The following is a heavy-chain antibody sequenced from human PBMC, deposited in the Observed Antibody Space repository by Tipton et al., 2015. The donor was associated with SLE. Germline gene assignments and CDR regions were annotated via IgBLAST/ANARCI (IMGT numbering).Heavy chain of an antibody. CDR2: IYSAGAR. CDR1: GFTFSNYA. CDR3: ARGRPPDY. D-gene: IGHD3-10*01. V-gene: IGHV3-23*03. J-gene: IGHJ4*02. Sequence: SLRLSCAASGFTFSNYAMTWIRQAPGKGLEWVSVIYSAGARYYADSVKGRFTISRDNSKNTLYLQMNSLRAEDTAVYYCARGRPPDYWGQGTLVTVSS.